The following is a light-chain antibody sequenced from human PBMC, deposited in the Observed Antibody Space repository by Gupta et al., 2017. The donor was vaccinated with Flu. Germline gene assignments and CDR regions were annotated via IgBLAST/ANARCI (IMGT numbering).Light chain of an antibody. CDR1: GTSDGGCNV. CDR2: VVS. Sequence: MTTISIATGTSDGGCNVVCWCYQPAAHTPSLLIYVVSKSGPGVADRFCASKYGDTAAMTIAGLQAVADADYYCSSYARSSNDWVFGGGTKLTVL. CDR3: SSYARSSNDWV. J-gene: IGLJ3*02. V-gene: IGLV2-23*02.